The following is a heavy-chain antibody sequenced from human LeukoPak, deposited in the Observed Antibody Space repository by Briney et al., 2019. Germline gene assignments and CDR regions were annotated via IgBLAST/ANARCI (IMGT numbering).Heavy chain of an antibody. CDR1: GFTLSDHY. V-gene: IGHV3-11*01. CDR2: ITSSGTTT. J-gene: IGHJ4*02. CDR3: ARDPDYGDPE. Sequence: GGSLRLSCAASGFTLSDHYMSWFRLSPGKGLEWLSYITSSGTTTDYADSVKGRFTISRDNAKNSMFLQMNSLRPEDTAVYYCARDPDYGDPEWGQGTLVTVSS. D-gene: IGHD4-17*01.